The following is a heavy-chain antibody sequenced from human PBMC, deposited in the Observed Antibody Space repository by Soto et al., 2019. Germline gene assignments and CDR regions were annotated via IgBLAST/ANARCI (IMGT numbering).Heavy chain of an antibody. CDR1: GFTFSSSW. D-gene: IGHD5-12*01. CDR2: IKEDGSGK. V-gene: IGHV3-7*01. Sequence: GGSVRLSXAASGFTFSSSWMTWVRQAPGKGLAWVANIKEDGSGKYYVDSVKGRFTISRDNTNESLYLQMNSLRAEDTAVYYCARDPAPVGYRGLDVWGQGTTVTVSS. CDR3: ARDPAPVGYRGLDV. J-gene: IGHJ6*02.